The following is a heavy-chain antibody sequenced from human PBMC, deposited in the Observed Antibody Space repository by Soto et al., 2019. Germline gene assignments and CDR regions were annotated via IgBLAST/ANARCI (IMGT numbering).Heavy chain of an antibody. J-gene: IGHJ6*02. CDR3: ARDPNFSLTFHYYGMDV. CDR2: INPDTGST. V-gene: IGHV1-46*01. Sequence: QVQLVQSGAEVKKPGASVKISCKASGYTFTTYYVHWVRQAPGQGLEWMGIINPDTGSTSSAQNFRGRVSVTRKTSTSTVYMELYSLSYDDTAVYYCARDPNFSLTFHYYGMDVWGRGTTVTVSS. CDR1: GYTFTTYY.